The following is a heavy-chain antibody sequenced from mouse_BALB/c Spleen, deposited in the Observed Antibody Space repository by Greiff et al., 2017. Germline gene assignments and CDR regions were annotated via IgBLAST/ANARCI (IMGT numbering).Heavy chain of an antibody. V-gene: IGHV1-80*01. CDR1: GYAFSSYW. CDR2: IYPGDGDT. J-gene: IGHJ3*01. Sequence: QVQLQQSGAELVRPGSSVKISCKASGYAFSSYWMNWVKQRPGQGLEWIGQIYPGDGDTNYNGKFKGKATLTADKSSSTAYMQLSSLTSEDSAVYFCAYYDYDEAWFAYWGQGTLVTVSA. D-gene: IGHD2-4*01. CDR3: AYYDYDEAWFAY.